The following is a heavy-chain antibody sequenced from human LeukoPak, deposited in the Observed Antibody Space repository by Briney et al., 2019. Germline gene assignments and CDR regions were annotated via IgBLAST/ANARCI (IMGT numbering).Heavy chain of an antibody. CDR2: IYYSGST. Sequence: SETLSLTCTVSGGSISSGGYYWSWIRQHPGKGLEWIGYIYYSGSTYYNPSLKSRVTISVDTSKNQFSLKWNSLTAADTAVYYCARGRSTSWYLDSWGQGTLVTVSS. CDR1: GGSISSGGYY. D-gene: IGHD2-2*01. CDR3: ARGRSTSWYLDS. J-gene: IGHJ4*02. V-gene: IGHV4-31*03.